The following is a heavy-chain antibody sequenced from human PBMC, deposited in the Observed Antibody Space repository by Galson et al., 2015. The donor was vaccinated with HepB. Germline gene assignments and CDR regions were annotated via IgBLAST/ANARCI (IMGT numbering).Heavy chain of an antibody. V-gene: IGHV7-4-1*02. D-gene: IGHD4-23*01. CDR2: INTETGNP. CDR1: GYSFTNYA. CDR3: ARKFGGNAQFFQH. Sequence: SVKVSCKASGYSFTNYAINWVRQAPGQGLEWMGWINTETGNPTYAQGFTGRSVFSLDTSVSTAYLQISSLRAEDTAVYYCARKFGGNAQFFQHWGQGTLVTVSS. J-gene: IGHJ1*01.